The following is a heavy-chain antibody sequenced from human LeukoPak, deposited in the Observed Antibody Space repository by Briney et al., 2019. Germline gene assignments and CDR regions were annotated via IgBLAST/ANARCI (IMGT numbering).Heavy chain of an antibody. CDR2: IIPMFGTP. J-gene: IGHJ4*02. V-gene: IGHV1-69*13. CDR3: ATLRGRNNDRRGTFDY. Sequence: SVKVSFKAFGGTLNTNVISWVRQAPGQGLEWMGGIIPMFGTPNYAQKFQGRVTITADESTSTAYMELNSLRSEDTAFYYCATLRGRNNDRRGTFDYWGQGTLVTVSS. D-gene: IGHD3-22*01. CDR1: GGTLNTNV.